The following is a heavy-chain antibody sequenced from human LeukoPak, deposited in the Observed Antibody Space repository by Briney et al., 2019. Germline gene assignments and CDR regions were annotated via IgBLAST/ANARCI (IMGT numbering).Heavy chain of an antibody. CDR1: GYTFTSYD. Sequence: ASVKVSCKASGYTFTSYDINWVRQATGQGLEWMGWMNPNSGNTGYAQKFQGRVTLTRDTSISTAYMELSSLRSEDTAVYYCAASTIAAFSDYWGQGTLVTVSS. V-gene: IGHV1-8*01. CDR3: AASTIAAFSDY. D-gene: IGHD6-25*01. CDR2: MNPNSGNT. J-gene: IGHJ4*02.